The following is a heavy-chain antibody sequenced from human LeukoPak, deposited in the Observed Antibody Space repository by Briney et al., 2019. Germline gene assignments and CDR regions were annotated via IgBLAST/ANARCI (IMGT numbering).Heavy chain of an antibody. CDR3: ARRLRNRGIAGA. Sequence: SETLSLTCAVYGGPFSGYYWSWIRQPPGKGLEWIGEINHSGSTNYNPSLKSRVTISVDTSKNQFSLKLSSVTAADTAVYYCARRLRNRGIAGAWGRGTLVTVSS. CDR1: GGPFSGYY. CDR2: INHSGST. D-gene: IGHD6-13*01. V-gene: IGHV4-34*01. J-gene: IGHJ5*02.